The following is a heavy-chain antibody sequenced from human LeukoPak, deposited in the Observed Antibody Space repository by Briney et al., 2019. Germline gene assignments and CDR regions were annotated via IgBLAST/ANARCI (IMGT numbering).Heavy chain of an antibody. D-gene: IGHD3-9*01. J-gene: IGHJ4*02. CDR3: ARDHYDILTGSANGGGY. Sequence: ASVKVSCKASGYTFTSYYMHWVRQAPGQGLEWMGIINPSGGSTSYAQKFQGRVTMTRDTSTSTVYMELSSLRSEDTAVYYCARDHYDILTGSANGGGYWGQGTLVTVSP. CDR1: GYTFTSYY. CDR2: INPSGGST. V-gene: IGHV1-46*01.